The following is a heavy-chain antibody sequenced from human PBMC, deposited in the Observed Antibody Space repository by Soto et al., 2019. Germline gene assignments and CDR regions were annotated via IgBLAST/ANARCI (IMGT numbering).Heavy chain of an antibody. V-gene: IGHV4-4*02. CDR2: IYHSGST. CDR3: ARVSGSYYYGMDV. Sequence: QVQLQESGPGLVKPSGTLSLTCAVSGDSISSSYWWSWVRQPPGKGLEWIGEIYHSGSTNCNPSLKRRVTISVDKSKNQFSLKLSSVTAADTAVYYCARVSGSYYYGMDVWGQGTTVTVSS. CDR1: GDSISSSYW. D-gene: IGHD3-10*01. J-gene: IGHJ6*02.